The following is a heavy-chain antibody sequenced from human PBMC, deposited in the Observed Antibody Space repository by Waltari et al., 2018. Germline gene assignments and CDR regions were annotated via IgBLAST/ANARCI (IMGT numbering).Heavy chain of an antibody. J-gene: IGHJ4*02. CDR2: ISGSGGST. D-gene: IGHD3-22*01. V-gene: IGHV3-23*01. CDR3: AKDSSGYPYYFDY. Sequence: EVQLLESGGGLVQPGGSLRLSCAASGFTFSSYAMSWVRRAPGKGLEWVSAISGSGGSTYYADSVKGRFTISRDNSKNTLYLQMNSLRAEDTAVYYCAKDSSGYPYYFDYWGQGTLVTVSS. CDR1: GFTFSSYA.